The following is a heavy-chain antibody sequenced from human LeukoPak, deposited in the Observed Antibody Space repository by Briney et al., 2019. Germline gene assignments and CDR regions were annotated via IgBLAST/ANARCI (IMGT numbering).Heavy chain of an antibody. D-gene: IGHD6-25*01. J-gene: IGHJ6*03. CDR2: ISYDGSQK. CDR3: ARGGDSSETDDYYYMDV. V-gene: IGHV3-30-3*01. Sequence: GGSLRLSCAASGFTFSSCAMHWVRQAPGKGLEWLAVISYDGSQKFYEDSVKGRFTISRDNVKNALYLQMNSLRAEDTAVYYCARGGDSSETDDYYYMDVWGKGTTVTVSS. CDR1: GFTFSSCA.